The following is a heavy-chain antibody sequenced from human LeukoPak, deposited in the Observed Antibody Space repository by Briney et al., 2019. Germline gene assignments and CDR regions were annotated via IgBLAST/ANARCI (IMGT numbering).Heavy chain of an antibody. D-gene: IGHD2-2*02. CDR1: GRSFSGYY. CDR2: INH. Sequence: PSETLSLTCAVYGRSFSGYYWSWIRQPPGKGLEWIGEINHNYNPSLKSRVPISVDTSKNQFSLQLSSVTAGGRAVYYGAGGYRSCSSTSCYTSNDYYGMDVGDQGTTVTASS. CDR3: AGGYRSCSSTSCYTSNDYYGMDV. V-gene: IGHV4-34*01. J-gene: IGHJ6*02.